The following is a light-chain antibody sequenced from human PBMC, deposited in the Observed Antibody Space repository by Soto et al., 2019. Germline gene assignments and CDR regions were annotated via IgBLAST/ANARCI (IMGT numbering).Light chain of an antibody. CDR1: QSINSW. V-gene: IGKV1-5*01. J-gene: IGKJ1*01. Sequence: DIQMTQSPSTLSASVGDRVTITCRASQSINSWLAWYQQKPGKAPKLLIYDASSLESGVPSRFSGSGSGTEFTLTISSLQPDDFATYYCQQYNSYWTFGQGTKVDSK. CDR3: QQYNSYWT. CDR2: DAS.